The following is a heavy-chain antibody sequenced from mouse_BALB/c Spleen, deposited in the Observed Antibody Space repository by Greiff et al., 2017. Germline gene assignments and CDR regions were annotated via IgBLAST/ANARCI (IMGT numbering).Heavy chain of an antibody. V-gene: IGHV3-6*02. CDR1: GYSITSGYY. CDR3: ARVRDYDLYYFDY. CDR2: ISYDGSN. Sequence: EVQLQQSGPGLVKPSQSLSLTCSVTGYSITSGYYWNWIRQFPGNKLEWMGYISYDGSNNYNPSLKNRISITRDTSKNQFFLKLNSVTTEDTATYYCARVRDYDLYYFDYWGQGTTLTVSS. D-gene: IGHD2-4*01. J-gene: IGHJ2*01.